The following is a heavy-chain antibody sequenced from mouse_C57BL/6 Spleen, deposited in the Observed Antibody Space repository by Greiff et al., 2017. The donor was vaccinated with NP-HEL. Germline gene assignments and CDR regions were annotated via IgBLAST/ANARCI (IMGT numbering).Heavy chain of an antibody. Sequence: QVQLKESGAELVRPGASVTLSCKASGYTFTDYEMHWVKQTPVHGLEWIGAIDPETGGTAYNQKFKGKAILTADKSSSTAYMELRSLTSEDSAVYYCARGRGKDYAMDYWGQGTSVTVSS. D-gene: IGHD2-1*01. J-gene: IGHJ4*01. CDR1: GYTFTDYE. V-gene: IGHV1-15*01. CDR2: IDPETGGT. CDR3: ARGRGKDYAMDY.